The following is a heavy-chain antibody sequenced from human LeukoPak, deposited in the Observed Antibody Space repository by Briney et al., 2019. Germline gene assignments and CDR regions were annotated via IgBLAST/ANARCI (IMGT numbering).Heavy chain of an antibody. D-gene: IGHD4-17*01. Sequence: SETLSLTCTVSGGSISTYYWSWIRQPPGKGLEWVGSIHYSGRSNSNPSLTGRLTISVDTSKNQFSLQLSSVTASDTAVYYCARDQTTVTTAAWYFDLWGRGTLVTVSS. J-gene: IGHJ2*01. CDR1: GGSISTYY. CDR3: ARDQTTVTTAAWYFDL. CDR2: IHYSGRS. V-gene: IGHV4-59*01.